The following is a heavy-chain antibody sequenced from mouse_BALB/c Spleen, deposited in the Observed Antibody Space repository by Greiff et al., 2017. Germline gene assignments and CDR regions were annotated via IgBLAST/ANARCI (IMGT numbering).Heavy chain of an antibody. V-gene: IGHV1-77*01. CDR1: GYTFTDYY. J-gene: IGHJ2*01. CDR3: ARADYDGYYFDY. Sequence: VQLQQSGAELARPGASVKLSCKASGYTFTDYYINWVKQRTGQGLEWIGEIYPGSGNTYYNEKFKGKATLTADKSSSTAYMQLSSLTSEDSAVYFCARADYDGYYFDYWGQGTTLTVSS. CDR2: IYPGSGNT. D-gene: IGHD2-4*01.